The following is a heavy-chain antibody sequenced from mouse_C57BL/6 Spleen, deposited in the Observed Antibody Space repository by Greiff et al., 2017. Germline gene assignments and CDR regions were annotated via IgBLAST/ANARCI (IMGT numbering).Heavy chain of an antibody. CDR1: GYTFTSYW. CDR3: ASYGNYEYFDV. CDR2: IHPSDSDT. Sequence: QVQLKQPGAELVKPGASVKVSCKASGYTFTSYWMHWVKQRPGQGLEWIGRIHPSDSDTNYNQKFKGKATLTVDKSSSTAYMQLSSLTSEDSAVYYCASYGNYEYFDVWGTGTTVTVSS. J-gene: IGHJ1*03. V-gene: IGHV1-74*01. D-gene: IGHD2-1*01.